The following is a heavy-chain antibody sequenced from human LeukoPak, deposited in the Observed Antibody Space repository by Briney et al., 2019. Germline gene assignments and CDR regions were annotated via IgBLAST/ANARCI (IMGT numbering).Heavy chain of an antibody. CDR3: ARGGATVVVPAASYFDY. J-gene: IGHJ4*02. CDR2: IYYSGTT. Sequence: SETLSLTCTVSGGSISSGDYYWSWIRQPPGKGLEWIGYIYYSGTTYYTPSLKSRVTIAVDTSKNQFSLKLSSVTAADTAVYYCARGGATVVVPAASYFDYWGQGTLVTVSS. D-gene: IGHD2-2*01. V-gene: IGHV4-30-4*08. CDR1: GGSISSGDYY.